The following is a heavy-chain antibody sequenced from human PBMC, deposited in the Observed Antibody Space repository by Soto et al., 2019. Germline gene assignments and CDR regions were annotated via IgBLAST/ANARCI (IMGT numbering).Heavy chain of an antibody. D-gene: IGHD6-13*01. CDR3: ARTYIAASRPTASDL. CDR2: AIPVFGTT. J-gene: IGHJ3*01. CDR1: GDTFMYYA. Sequence: QVQLVQSGAEVRKPGSSVKVSCKASGDTFMYYAFTWVRQAPGQGLQWVGQAIPVFGTTNHAQTFQGRVTLTVDESKSTAYIELSSLRFEDTAVYFCARTYIAASRPTASDLWGQGTMVTVSS. V-gene: IGHV1-69*01.